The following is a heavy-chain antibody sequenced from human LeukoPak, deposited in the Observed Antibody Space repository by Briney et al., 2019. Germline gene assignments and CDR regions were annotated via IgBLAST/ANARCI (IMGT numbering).Heavy chain of an antibody. Sequence: SSETLSLTCAVYGGSFSGYYWSWIRQPPGRGLEWIGYIHYRGSTYTNPSLKSRVTMSVDTSKNQFSLKLSSVTAADTAFYYCASLVTYFDNWGQGTLVTVSS. CDR3: ASLVTYFDN. V-gene: IGHV4-34*09. CDR2: IHYRGST. J-gene: IGHJ4*02. CDR1: GGSFSGYY. D-gene: IGHD4-11*01.